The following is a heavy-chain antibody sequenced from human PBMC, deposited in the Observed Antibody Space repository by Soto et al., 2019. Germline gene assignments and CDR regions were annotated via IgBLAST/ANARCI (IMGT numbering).Heavy chain of an antibody. D-gene: IGHD3-22*01. CDR2: ISAYNGNT. Sequence: ASVKVSCKASGYTFTSCGISWVRQAPGQGLEWMGWISAYNGNTNYAQKLQGRVTMTTDTSTSTAYMELRSLRSDDTAVYYCASGGSYYYDSSGSAFDIWGQGTMVTVSS. J-gene: IGHJ3*02. V-gene: IGHV1-18*01. CDR1: GYTFTSCG. CDR3: ASGGSYYYDSSGSAFDI.